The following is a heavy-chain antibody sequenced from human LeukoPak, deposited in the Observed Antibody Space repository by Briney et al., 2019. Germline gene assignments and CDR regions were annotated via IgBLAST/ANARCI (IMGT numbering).Heavy chain of an antibody. V-gene: IGHV5-51*01. D-gene: IGHD6-13*01. J-gene: IGHJ5*02. Sequence: GESLKTSCKGSGYSFTSYWIGWVRQMPGKGLEWMGIVYPGDSDTRYSPSFQGQVTISADKSISTAYLQWSSLKASDTAMYYCARQAKGIAAAYWFDPWGQGTLVTVSS. CDR1: GYSFTSYW. CDR3: ARQAKGIAAAYWFDP. CDR2: VYPGDSDT.